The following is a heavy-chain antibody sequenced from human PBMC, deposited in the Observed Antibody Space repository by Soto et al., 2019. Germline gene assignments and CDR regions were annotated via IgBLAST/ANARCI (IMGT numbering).Heavy chain of an antibody. Sequence: QVQLVESGGGVVQPGRSLRLSCAASGFTFSSYAMHWVRQAPGKGLEWVAGISYDGSNKYYADSVKGRFTIYRDNTKNARYLQINSRRAEDTAGYYCARDGVLLWFGAQPGYGGYYGRDVWGQGTTVTVSS. CDR1: GFTFSSYA. D-gene: IGHD3-10*01. CDR3: ARDGVLLWFGAQPGYGGYYGRDV. V-gene: IGHV3-30-3*01. CDR2: ISYDGSNK. J-gene: IGHJ6*02.